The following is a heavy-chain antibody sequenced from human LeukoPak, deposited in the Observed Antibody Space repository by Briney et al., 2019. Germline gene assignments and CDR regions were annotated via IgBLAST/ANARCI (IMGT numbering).Heavy chain of an antibody. J-gene: IGHJ4*02. D-gene: IGHD3-10*01. CDR1: GYTFTGYY. Sequence: ASVKVSCKASGYTFTGYYIHWVRQAPGQGLEWMGWINPNSGGTNYAQKFQGRVTMTRDTSISTAYMELSRLRSDDTAVYYCARVGFGESGLDYCGQGTLVTVSS. V-gene: IGHV1-2*02. CDR3: ARVGFGESGLDY. CDR2: INPNSGGT.